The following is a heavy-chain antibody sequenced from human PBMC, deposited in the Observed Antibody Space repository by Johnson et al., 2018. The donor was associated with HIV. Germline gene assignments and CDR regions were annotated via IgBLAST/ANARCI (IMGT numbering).Heavy chain of an antibody. CDR3: ARENRVDAFDI. CDR1: GLSVSNNY. Sequence: VQLVESGGGLVQPGGSLRLSCAASGLSVSNNYMSWVRQAPGKGLEWVSVLWSGGNTWYAGSVTGRFTISRDNSKNTLYLQMNSLRAEDTAVYYCARENRVDAFDIWGQGTMVTVSS. D-gene: IGHD2/OR15-2a*01. CDR2: LWSGGNT. V-gene: IGHV3-66*01. J-gene: IGHJ3*02.